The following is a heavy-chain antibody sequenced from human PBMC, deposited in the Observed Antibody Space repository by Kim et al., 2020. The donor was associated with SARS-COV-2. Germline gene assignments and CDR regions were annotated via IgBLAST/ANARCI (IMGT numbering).Heavy chain of an antibody. CDR3: ASSGATYRDYYGMDV. Sequence: SVKGRFTISRNDSKNSLYLQMNSLNAEDTAVYYCASSGATYRDYYGMDVWGQGTTVTVSS. D-gene: IGHD5-12*01. J-gene: IGHJ6*02. V-gene: IGHV3-72*01.